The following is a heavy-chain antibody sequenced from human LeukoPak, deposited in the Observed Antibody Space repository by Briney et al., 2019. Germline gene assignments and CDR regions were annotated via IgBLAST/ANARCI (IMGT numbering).Heavy chain of an antibody. CDR1: GGSISSYY. D-gene: IGHD2-2*01. CDR3: AGDIDDCSSTSCQGDAFDI. V-gene: IGHV4-59*01. J-gene: IGHJ3*02. Sequence: SETLSLACTVSGGSISSYYWSWIRQPPGKGLEWIGYIYYSGSTNYNPSLKSRVTISVDTSKNQFSLKLGSVTAADTAVYYCAGDIDDCSSTSCQGDAFDIWGQGTMVTVSS. CDR2: IYYSGST.